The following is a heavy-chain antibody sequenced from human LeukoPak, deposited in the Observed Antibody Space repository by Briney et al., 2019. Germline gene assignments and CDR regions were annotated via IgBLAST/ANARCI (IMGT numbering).Heavy chain of an antibody. Sequence: ASVKVSCKVSGYTLTELSMHWVRQAPRKGLEWLGGFDPEDGETIYAQKFQGRVTMTEDTSTDTAYMELSSLRSEDTAVYYCATGPHYYDSSGYDYWGQGTLVTVSS. J-gene: IGHJ4*02. V-gene: IGHV1-24*01. CDR1: GYTLTELS. CDR3: ATGPHYYDSSGYDY. CDR2: FDPEDGET. D-gene: IGHD3-22*01.